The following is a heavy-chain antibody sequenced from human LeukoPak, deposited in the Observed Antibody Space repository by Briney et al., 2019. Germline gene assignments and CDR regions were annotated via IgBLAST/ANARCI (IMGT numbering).Heavy chain of an antibody. V-gene: IGHV4-4*02. CDR3: AKGEDYGSGTVHFAS. CDR2: IYHGGST. Sequence: PSETLSLTCAVSGGXISSSNCWSWVRQPPGKGLEWIGEIYHGGSTNYNPSLKSRVAMSVDRSRNQFSLKLSSVTAADTAVYYCAKGEDYGSGTVHFASWGQGTLVTVSS. J-gene: IGHJ4*02. CDR1: GGXISSSNC. D-gene: IGHD3-10*01.